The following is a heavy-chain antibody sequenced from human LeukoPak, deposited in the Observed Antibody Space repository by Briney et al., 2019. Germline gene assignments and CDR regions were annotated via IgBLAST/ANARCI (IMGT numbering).Heavy chain of an antibody. CDR2: ISGSGGST. J-gene: IGHJ6*02. CDR3: ARDLKADYDFWSGSLDYGMDV. CDR1: GFTVSSNY. V-gene: IGHV3-23*01. D-gene: IGHD3-3*01. Sequence: GGSLRLSCAASGFTVSSNYMSWVRQAPGKGLEWVSAISGSGGSTYYADSVKGRFTISRDNSKNTLYLQMNSLRAEDTAVYYCARDLKADYDFWSGSLDYGMDVWGQGTTVTVSS.